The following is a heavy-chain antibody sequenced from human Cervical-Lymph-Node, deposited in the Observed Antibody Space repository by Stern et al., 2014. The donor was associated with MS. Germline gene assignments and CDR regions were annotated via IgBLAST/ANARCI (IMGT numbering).Heavy chain of an antibody. CDR1: GFAFDDYA. CDR2: CSWNSGTV. J-gene: IGHJ2*01. V-gene: IGHV3-9*01. CDR3: ARTAIFGENWYFDL. D-gene: IGHD3-3*01. Sequence: EVQLEESGGGLVQPGRSLRLSCAASGFAFDDYAMNWVRQAPGKGLEWVSGCSWNSGTVTSAASVKGRFTISRDNARNSLFLQMNSLRLEDKAFYYWARTAIFGENWYFDLWGRGTLVTVSS.